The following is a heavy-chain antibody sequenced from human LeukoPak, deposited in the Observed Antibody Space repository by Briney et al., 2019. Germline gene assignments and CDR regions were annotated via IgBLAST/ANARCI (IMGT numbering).Heavy chain of an antibody. D-gene: IGHD5-12*01. CDR3: ARGVATIVGYYYGMDV. CDR1: GGSFSGYY. Sequence: SETPSLTCAVYGGSFSGYYSSWIRQPPGKGLEWIGEINHSGSTNYNPSLKSRVTISVDTSKNQFSLKLSSVTAADTAVYYCARGVATIVGYYYGMDVWGQGTTVTVSS. V-gene: IGHV4-34*01. CDR2: INHSGST. J-gene: IGHJ6*02.